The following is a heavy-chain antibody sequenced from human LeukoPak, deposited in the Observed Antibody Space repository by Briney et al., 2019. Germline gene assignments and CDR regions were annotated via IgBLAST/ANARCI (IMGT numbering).Heavy chain of an antibody. V-gene: IGHV4-34*01. J-gene: IGHJ4*02. Sequence: PSETLSLTRAVYGGSFSGYYWSWIRQPPGKGLEWIGEINHSGSTNYNPSLKSRVTISVDTSKNQFSLKLSSVTAADTAVYYCARTAYSSSWLVFDYWGQGTLVTVSS. CDR2: INHSGST. CDR1: GGSFSGYY. D-gene: IGHD6-13*01. CDR3: ARTAYSSSWLVFDY.